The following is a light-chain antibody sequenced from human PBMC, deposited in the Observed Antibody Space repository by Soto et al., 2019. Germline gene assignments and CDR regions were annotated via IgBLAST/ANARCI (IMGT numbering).Light chain of an antibody. CDR1: QSLSSN. J-gene: IGKJ1*01. Sequence: IFVTQSPASVSVFPWDVATLSWRASQSLSSNLAWYQQKPGQAPRLLIYGASTRATGIPARFSGSGSGTEFTLTISSLQSEDFAVYYCQQYNNWPRTFGQGTKVDIK. CDR2: GAS. V-gene: IGKV3-15*01. CDR3: QQYNNWPRT.